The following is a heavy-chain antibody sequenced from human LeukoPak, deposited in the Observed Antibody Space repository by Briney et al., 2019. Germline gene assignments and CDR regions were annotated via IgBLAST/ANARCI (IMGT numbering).Heavy chain of an antibody. CDR2: INPNSAGT. Sequence: ASVKVSCKASGYTFTGYYMHWVRQAPGQGLEWMGWINPNSAGTNYAQKFQGWVTMTRDTSISTAYMELSRLRSDDTAVYYCARGGRRGYCSGGSCYEGFDYWGQGTLVTVSS. D-gene: IGHD2-15*01. CDR3: ARGGRRGYCSGGSCYEGFDY. CDR1: GYTFTGYY. V-gene: IGHV1-2*04. J-gene: IGHJ4*02.